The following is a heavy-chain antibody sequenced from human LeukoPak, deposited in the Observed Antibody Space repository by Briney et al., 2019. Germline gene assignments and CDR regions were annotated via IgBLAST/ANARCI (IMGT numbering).Heavy chain of an antibody. J-gene: IGHJ4*02. CDR1: GGSISSSSYY. CDR2: VYYTGST. Sequence: SETLSLTCIVSGGSISSSSYYWGWIRQPPGKGLEWIGSVYYTGSTYYNPSLKSRVTILVDTSKNQFSVKLRSVTAADTAVYYCAREALGIAVTGTDYWGQGTLVTVSS. D-gene: IGHD6-19*01. V-gene: IGHV4-39*07. CDR3: AREALGIAVTGTDY.